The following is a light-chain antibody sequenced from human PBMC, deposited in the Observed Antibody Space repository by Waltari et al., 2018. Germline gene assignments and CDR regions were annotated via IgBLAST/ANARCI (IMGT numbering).Light chain of an antibody. J-gene: IGKJ5*01. CDR3: MQGTHWLYT. Sequence: DAVLTQSPLPLPATLGQPASLSCKSSQSLVHRGGNTYLNWFQQRPGQSPRRLIYKVSTRDSGVPDRFSGSGSGTDFTLKISRVEAEDFGVYYCMQGTHWLYTFGQGTRLEIK. V-gene: IGKV2-30*02. CDR2: KVS. CDR1: QSLVHRGGNTY.